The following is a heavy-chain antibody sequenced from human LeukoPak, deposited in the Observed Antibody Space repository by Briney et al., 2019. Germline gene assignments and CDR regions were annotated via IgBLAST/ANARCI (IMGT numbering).Heavy chain of an antibody. J-gene: IGHJ5*02. CDR1: GGSISSYY. D-gene: IGHD4-17*01. Sequence: SETLSLTCNVSGGSISSYYWSWIRQPPGKGLEWIGYIYYSGSTNYNPSLKSRVTISVDTSKNQFSLKLSSVTAADTAVYYCARVRSTVTTFDPWGQGTLVTVSS. V-gene: IGHV4-59*08. CDR3: ARVRSTVTTFDP. CDR2: IYYSGST.